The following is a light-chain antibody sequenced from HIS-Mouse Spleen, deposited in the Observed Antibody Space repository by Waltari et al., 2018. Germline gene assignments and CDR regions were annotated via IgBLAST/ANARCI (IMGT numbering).Light chain of an antibody. CDR1: PSVLSSSNNKNY. Sequence: DIVMTPSSASLAVSLGERATINCKSSPSVLSSSNNKNYLAWYQQKPGQPPKLLIYGASTRESGVPDRFSGSGSGTDFTLTISSLQAEDVAVYYCQQYYSTPPTFGPGTKVDIK. J-gene: IGKJ3*01. CDR3: QQYYSTPPT. CDR2: GAS. V-gene: IGKV4-1*01.